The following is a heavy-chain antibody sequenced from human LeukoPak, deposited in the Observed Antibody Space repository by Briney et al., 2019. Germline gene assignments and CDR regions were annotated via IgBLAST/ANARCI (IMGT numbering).Heavy chain of an antibody. CDR1: GYTFTGYY. D-gene: IGHD2-15*01. J-gene: IGHJ6*02. CDR3: ARGCSGGSCYSDYYYGMDV. V-gene: IGHV1-2*02. Sequence: ASVEVSCKASGYTFTGYYMHWVRQAPGQGLEWMGWINPNSGGTNYAQKFQGRVTMTRDTSISTAYMELSRLRSDDTAVYYCARGCSGGSCYSDYYYGMDVWGQGTTVTVSS. CDR2: INPNSGGT.